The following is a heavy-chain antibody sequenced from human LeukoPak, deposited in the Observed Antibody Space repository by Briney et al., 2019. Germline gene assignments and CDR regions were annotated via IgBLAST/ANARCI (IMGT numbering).Heavy chain of an antibody. J-gene: IGHJ4*02. Sequence: SVKVSCKASGGTFSSYAISWARQAPGQGLEWMGGIIPIFGTANYAQKFQGRVTITADESTSTAYMELSSLRSEDTAVYYCAREGHSSSSLDYWGQGTLVTVSS. D-gene: IGHD6-6*01. V-gene: IGHV1-69*13. CDR2: IIPIFGTA. CDR3: AREGHSSSSLDY. CDR1: GGTFSSYA.